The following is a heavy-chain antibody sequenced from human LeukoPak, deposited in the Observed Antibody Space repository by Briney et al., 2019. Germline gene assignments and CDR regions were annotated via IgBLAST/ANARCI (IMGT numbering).Heavy chain of an antibody. CDR3: ARSYYYGSGSPMWFDP. CDR1: GGSISSYY. D-gene: IGHD3-10*01. V-gene: IGHV4-59*08. J-gene: IGHJ5*02. Sequence: TPSETLSLTCTVSGGSISSYYWSWIRQPPGKGLEWIGSIYHSGSTYYNPSLKSRVTISVDTSKNQFSLKLSSVTAADTAVYYCARSYYYGSGSPMWFDPWGQGTLVTVSS. CDR2: IYHSGST.